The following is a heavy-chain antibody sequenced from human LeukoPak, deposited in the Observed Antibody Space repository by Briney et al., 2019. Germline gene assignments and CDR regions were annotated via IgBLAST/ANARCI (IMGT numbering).Heavy chain of an antibody. CDR3: ARLLGFGEFLDWFDP. V-gene: IGHV5-51*01. CDR2: IYPGDSDT. CDR1: GYSFTSYW. Sequence: GESLQISCKGSGYSFTSYWIGWVRQMPGKGLEWMGIIYPGDSDTRYSPSFQGQVTISADKSINTAYLQWSSLKASDTAMYYCARLLGFGEFLDWFDPWGQGTLVTVSS. D-gene: IGHD3-10*01. J-gene: IGHJ5*02.